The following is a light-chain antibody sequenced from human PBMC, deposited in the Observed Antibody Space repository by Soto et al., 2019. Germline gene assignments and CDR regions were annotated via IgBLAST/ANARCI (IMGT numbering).Light chain of an antibody. CDR2: AAS. V-gene: IGKV1-39*01. CDR3: QQGYSSAIT. CDR1: QSIGNH. J-gene: IGKJ5*01. Sequence: DIQMTQSPSSLSASVGDTVTITFRASQSIGNHLNWYQQKPGKAPKFLIYAASSLQSGVPSRFSGGASGTDFTLTVNSLQPEDFATYYCQQGYSSAITFGQGTRLEI.